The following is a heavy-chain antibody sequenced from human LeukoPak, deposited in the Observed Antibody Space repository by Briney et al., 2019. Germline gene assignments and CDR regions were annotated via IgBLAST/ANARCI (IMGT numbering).Heavy chain of an antibody. CDR1: GFTFSSYT. J-gene: IGHJ4*02. V-gene: IGHV3-21*01. CDR2: ITSSSSYI. D-gene: IGHD6-13*01. Sequence: GGSLRLSCAASGFTFSSYTMNWVRQAPGKGPEWVSSITSSSSYIYYADSVKGRFTIARDNAKKSLYLQMNSLRAEDTAVYYCASPYNSRWYELCYWGQGTLVTVSS. CDR3: ASPYNSRWYELCY.